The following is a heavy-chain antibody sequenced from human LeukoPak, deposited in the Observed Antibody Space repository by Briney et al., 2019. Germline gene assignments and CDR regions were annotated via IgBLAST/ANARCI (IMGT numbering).Heavy chain of an antibody. Sequence: ASVKVSCKASGYTFTGYYMHWVRQAPGQGLEWMGWINPNSGGTNYAQKFQGRVTMTRDTPISTAYMELSRLRSDDTAVYYCARYPFSSWYLWFDPWGQGTLVTVSS. CDR1: GYTFTGYY. D-gene: IGHD6-13*01. J-gene: IGHJ5*02. CDR2: INPNSGGT. CDR3: ARYPFSSWYLWFDP. V-gene: IGHV1-2*02.